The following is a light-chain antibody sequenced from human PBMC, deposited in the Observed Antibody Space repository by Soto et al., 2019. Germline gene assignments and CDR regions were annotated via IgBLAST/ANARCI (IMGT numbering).Light chain of an antibody. CDR3: QQYNNWPRT. J-gene: IGKJ1*01. V-gene: IGKV3-15*01. CDR1: QSVSYN. CDR2: GPS. Sequence: EIVMTQSPATLSVSPGERVTLSCRASQSVSYNLAWYQQKPGQAPRLLIYGPSTSATGIPARFSGSGSGTEFTLTISSLQSEDVALYYCQQYNNWPRTFGQGTKVEIK.